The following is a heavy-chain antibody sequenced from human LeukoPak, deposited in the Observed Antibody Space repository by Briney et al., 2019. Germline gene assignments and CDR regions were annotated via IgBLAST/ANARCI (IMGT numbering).Heavy chain of an antibody. CDR3: ARGGDGYSYGTVGAFDI. V-gene: IGHV6-1*01. Sequence: SQTLSLTCAISGDSVSSNSAAWNWIRQSPSRGLEWLGRTYYRSKWYNDYAVSVKSRITINPDTSKNQFSLKLSSVTAADTAVYYCARGGDGYSYGTVGAFDIWGQGTMVTVSS. D-gene: IGHD5-18*01. CDR2: TYYRSKWYN. CDR1: GDSVSSNSAA. J-gene: IGHJ3*02.